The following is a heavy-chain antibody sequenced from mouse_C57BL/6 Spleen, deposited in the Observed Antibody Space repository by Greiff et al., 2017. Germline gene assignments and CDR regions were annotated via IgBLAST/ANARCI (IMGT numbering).Heavy chain of an antibody. CDR2: ISDGGSYT. D-gene: IGHD2-4*01. V-gene: IGHV5-4*01. CDR1: GFTFSSYA. Sequence: EVMLVESGGGLVKPGGSLKLSCAASGFTFSSYAMSWVRQTPEKRLEWVATISDGGSYTYYPDNVKGRFTISRDNAKNNLYLQMSHLKSEDTAMYYCARERGLRREDWYFDVWGTGTTVTVSS. CDR3: ARERGLRREDWYFDV. J-gene: IGHJ1*03.